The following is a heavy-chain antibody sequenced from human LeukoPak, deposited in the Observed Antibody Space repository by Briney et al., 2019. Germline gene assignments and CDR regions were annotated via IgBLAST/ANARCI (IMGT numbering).Heavy chain of an antibody. CDR3: ARDVRRSSSSANSYYYYMDV. CDR2: IYTSGTT. CDR1: DGSISNYY. V-gene: IGHV4-4*07. J-gene: IGHJ6*03. Sequence: PSETLSLPCTVSDGSISNYYWSWIRQPAGKGLEWIGRIYTSGTTNYNPSLKSRVTMSVDTSKNHFSLNLDSVTAADTAVYYRARDVRRSSSSANSYYYYMDVWGKGTTVTVSS. D-gene: IGHD6-6*01.